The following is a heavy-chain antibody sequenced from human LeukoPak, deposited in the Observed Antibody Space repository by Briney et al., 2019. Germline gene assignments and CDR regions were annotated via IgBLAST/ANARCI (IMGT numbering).Heavy chain of an antibody. J-gene: IGHJ3*02. CDR3: ASRTVANDAFDI. CDR1: GGSISSSSYY. Sequence: SETLSLTCTVSGGSISSSSYYWGWIRQPPGKGLEWIGSIYYSGSTYYNPSLRSPVSISVDTSKNQFSLKLSSVTAADTAVYYCASRTVANDAFDIWGQGTMVTVSS. D-gene: IGHD4-17*01. V-gene: IGHV4-39*01. CDR2: IYYSGST.